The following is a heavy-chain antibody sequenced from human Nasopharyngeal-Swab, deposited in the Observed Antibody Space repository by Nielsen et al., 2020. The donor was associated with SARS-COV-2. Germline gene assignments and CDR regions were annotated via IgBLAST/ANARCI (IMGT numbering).Heavy chain of an antibody. CDR3: ARALSPWLLTFDY. Sequence: GESLKISCAASGFTFSTFGMHWVRQAPGKGLEWVAVIWYDGSNKYYADSVKGRFTISRDNSKNTLYLQMNSLRAEDTAVYYCARALSPWLLTFDYWGQGTLVTVSS. D-gene: IGHD5-12*01. V-gene: IGHV3-33*01. CDR2: IWYDGSNK. CDR1: GFTFSTFG. J-gene: IGHJ4*02.